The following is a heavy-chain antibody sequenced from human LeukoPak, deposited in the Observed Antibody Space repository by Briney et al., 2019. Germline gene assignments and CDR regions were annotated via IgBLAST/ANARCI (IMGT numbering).Heavy chain of an antibody. J-gene: IGHJ5*02. CDR1: GFTFSSYG. D-gene: IGHD4-17*01. Sequence: GGSLRLSCAASGFTFSSYGMHWVRQAPGKGLEWVAVISYDGSNKYYADSVKGRFTISRDNSKNTLYLQMNSLRAEDTAVYYCAKSYSWVTTSPWFDPWGQGTLVTVSP. V-gene: IGHV3-30*18. CDR2: ISYDGSNK. CDR3: AKSYSWVTTSPWFDP.